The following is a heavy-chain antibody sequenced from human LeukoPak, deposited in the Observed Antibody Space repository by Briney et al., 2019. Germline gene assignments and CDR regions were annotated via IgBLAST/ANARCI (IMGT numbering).Heavy chain of an antibody. J-gene: IGHJ4*02. D-gene: IGHD2-15*01. CDR2: IYYSGST. V-gene: IGHV4-59*08. Sequence: SETLSLTCTVSGGSISSYYWSWIRQPPGKGLEWIGYIYYSGSTNYNPSLKSRVTILVDTSKNQFSLKLSSVTAADTAVYYCARSIEDVEVVFDYWGQGTLLTVSS. CDR3: ARSIEDVEVVFDY. CDR1: GGSISSYY.